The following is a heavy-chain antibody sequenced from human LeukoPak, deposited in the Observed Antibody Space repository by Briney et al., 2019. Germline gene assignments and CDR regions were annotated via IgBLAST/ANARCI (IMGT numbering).Heavy chain of an antibody. CDR3: AKEATMVRDHIGSFFDI. J-gene: IGHJ3*02. CDR1: GLTFSSYA. CDR2: ISGSGGST. D-gene: IGHD3-10*01. V-gene: IGHV3-23*01. Sequence: QTGGSLRLSCAASGLTFSSYAMSWVRQAPGKGLEWVSAISGSGGSTYYADSVKGRFTISRDNSKNTLYLQMNSLRAEDTAVYYCAKEATMVRDHIGSFFDIWGQGTMVTVSS.